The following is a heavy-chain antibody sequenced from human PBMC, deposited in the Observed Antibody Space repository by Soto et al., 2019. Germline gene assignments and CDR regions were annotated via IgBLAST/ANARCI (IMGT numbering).Heavy chain of an antibody. V-gene: IGHV4-59*08. CDR1: GGTISSWY. CDR2: IYYSGST. D-gene: IGHD1-26*01. J-gene: IGHJ4*02. CDR3: ARRYGSAIDY. Sequence: SETLSLTCTVSGGTISSWYWSWIRQPPGKGLEWTGYIYYSGSTNCNPSLKSRVTISVDTSKNQFSLKLSSVTAADTAVYYCARRYGSAIDYWGQGTLVTVSS.